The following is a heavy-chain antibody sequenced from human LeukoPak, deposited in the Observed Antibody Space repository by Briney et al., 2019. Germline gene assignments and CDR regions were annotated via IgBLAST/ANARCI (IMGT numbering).Heavy chain of an antibody. CDR2: IYTSGTT. D-gene: IGHD2-15*01. Sequence: SETLSLTCTVSGGSINGYFWNWIRQPAGKGLEWLGRIYTSGTTSYDPSLQSRVTMSVDTSKNQFSLKLSSVTAADTAVYYCARKDCSGGSCYLDYEGQGTLVTVSA. J-gene: IGHJ4*02. CDR1: GGSINGYF. V-gene: IGHV4-4*07. CDR3: ARKDCSGGSCYLDY.